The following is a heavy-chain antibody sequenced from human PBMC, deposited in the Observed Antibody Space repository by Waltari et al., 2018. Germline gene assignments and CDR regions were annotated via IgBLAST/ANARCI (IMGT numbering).Heavy chain of an antibody. Sequence: QVQLVQSGAEVKKPGASVKVPCQTSGYAFPSYYMHWVRQAPGQGLEWMGWIHPNSGGTNYAQKYQGRITMTRDTSISTVYMELSRLISNDTAVYYCARSYQSGSYSDYWGQGTPVTVSS. J-gene: IGHJ4*02. CDR1: GYAFPSYY. V-gene: IGHV1-2*02. CDR3: ARSYQSGSYSDY. D-gene: IGHD1-26*01. CDR2: IHPNSGGT.